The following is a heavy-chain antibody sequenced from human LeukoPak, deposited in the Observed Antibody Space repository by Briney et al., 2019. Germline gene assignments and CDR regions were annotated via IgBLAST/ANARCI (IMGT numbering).Heavy chain of an antibody. J-gene: IGHJ4*02. CDR2: ISAYNGNT. D-gene: IGHD2-15*01. V-gene: IGHV1-18*01. CDR1: GYTFTSYG. CDR3: ARHSGIVVVVAATSGGDY. Sequence: ASVKVSXKASGYTFTSYGISWVRQAPGQGLEWIGWISAYNGNTNYAQKLQGRVTMTTDTSTSTAYMELRSLRSDDTAVYYCARHSGIVVVVAATSGGDYWGQGTLVTVSS.